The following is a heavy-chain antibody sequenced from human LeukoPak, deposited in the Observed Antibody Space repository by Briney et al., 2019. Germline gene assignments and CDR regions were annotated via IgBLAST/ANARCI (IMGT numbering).Heavy chain of an antibody. V-gene: IGHV1-18*01. CDR2: ISAYNGNT. CDR3: ARQGLARAYYYGMDV. J-gene: IGHJ6*02. CDR1: GYTLTSYG. Sequence: ASVKVSSKASGYTLTSYGISWVRQAPGQGLECMGWISAYNGNTNYAQKLQGRVNMTTDTSTSTAYMELRSLRSDDTAVYYCARQGLARAYYYGMDVWGQGTTVTVSS.